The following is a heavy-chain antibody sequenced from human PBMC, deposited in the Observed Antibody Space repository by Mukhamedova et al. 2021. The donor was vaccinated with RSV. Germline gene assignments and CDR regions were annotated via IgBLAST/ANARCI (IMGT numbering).Heavy chain of an antibody. CDR1: TFSSYA. Sequence: TFSSYAMHWVRQAPGKGLEWVAVISYDGSNKYYADSVKGRFTISRDNSKNTLYLQMNSLRAEDTAVYYCARDDQFDYWGQGTLVT. CDR2: ISYDGSNK. CDR3: ARDDQFDY. D-gene: IGHD2-2*01. V-gene: IGHV3-30*04. J-gene: IGHJ4*02.